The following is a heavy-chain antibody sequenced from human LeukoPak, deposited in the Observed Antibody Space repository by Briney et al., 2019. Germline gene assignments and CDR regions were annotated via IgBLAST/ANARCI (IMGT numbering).Heavy chain of an antibody. J-gene: IGHJ4*02. Sequence: GGSLRLSCETAGFTFSSYVMHWVRQAPGKGLEWVANIKEDGSEDYYADSVKGRFAISKDNAKNSLYLQMNNLRAEDTAMYYCARDADGYEDWGQGTLVIVSS. D-gene: IGHD5-24*01. CDR3: ARDADGYED. V-gene: IGHV3-7*01. CDR1: GFTFSSYV. CDR2: IKEDGSED.